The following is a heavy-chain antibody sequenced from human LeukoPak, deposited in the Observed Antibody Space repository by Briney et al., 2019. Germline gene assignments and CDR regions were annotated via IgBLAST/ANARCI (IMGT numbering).Heavy chain of an antibody. J-gene: IGHJ4*02. CDR3: ARDLTQLERGGFDY. Sequence: ASVKVSCKVSGYTLTELSMHWVRQAPGKGLEWMGGFDPEDGETIYAQKLQGRVTMTTDTSTSTAYMELRSLRSDDTAVYYCARDLTQLERGGFDYWGQGTLVTVSS. CDR1: GYTLTELS. V-gene: IGHV1-24*01. CDR2: FDPEDGET. D-gene: IGHD1-1*01.